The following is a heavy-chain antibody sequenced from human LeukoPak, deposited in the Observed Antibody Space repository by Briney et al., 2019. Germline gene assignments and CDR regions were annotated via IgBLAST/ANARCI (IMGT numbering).Heavy chain of an antibody. CDR1: GGSISSDVHY. CDR2: LLYNGNT. Sequence: SETLSLTCTVAGGSISSDVHYWGWIRQAPGKGLEWIGSLLYNGNTCYNPSLESRANIPEDTSENQFSLRLTSVNAADTALYFCTRRGSGNGGTYAGMDVWGPGTSVTVSS. CDR3: TRRGSGNGGTYAGMDV. V-gene: IGHV4-39*01. D-gene: IGHD1-26*01. J-gene: IGHJ6*02.